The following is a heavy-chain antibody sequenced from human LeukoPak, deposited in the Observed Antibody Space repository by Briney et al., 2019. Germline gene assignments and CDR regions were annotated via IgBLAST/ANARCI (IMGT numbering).Heavy chain of an antibody. V-gene: IGHV1-69*05. J-gene: IGHJ2*01. D-gene: IGHD3-22*01. Sequence: SVKVSCKASGGTFSSYAISWVRQAPGQGLEWTGGIIPIFGTANYAQKFQGRVTITTDESTSTAYMELSSLRSEDTAVYYCARVHLGYDSSVQWYFDLWGRGTLVTVSS. CDR2: IIPIFGTA. CDR3: ARVHLGYDSSVQWYFDL. CDR1: GGTFSSYA.